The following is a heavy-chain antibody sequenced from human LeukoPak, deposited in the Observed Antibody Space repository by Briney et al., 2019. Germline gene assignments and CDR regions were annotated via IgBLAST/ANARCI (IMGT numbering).Heavy chain of an antibody. CDR3: ARERDYYDSSGQPPAFDY. Sequence: GGSLRLSCAASGFTFNTYWMSWVRQAPGKGLEWVANIKQDGSEKYYADSVKGRFTISRDNAKNSLYLQMNSLRAEDTAVYYCARERDYYDSSGQPPAFDYWGQGTLVTVSS. CDR1: GFTFNTYW. J-gene: IGHJ4*02. V-gene: IGHV3-7*03. CDR2: IKQDGSEK. D-gene: IGHD3-22*01.